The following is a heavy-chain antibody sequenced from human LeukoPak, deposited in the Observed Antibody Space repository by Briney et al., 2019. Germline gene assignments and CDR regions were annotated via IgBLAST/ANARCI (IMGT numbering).Heavy chain of an antibody. Sequence: SETLSLTCTVSGGSISSYYWSWIRQPAGKGLEWIGRIYTSGSTKYNPSLKSRVTMSVDTSKNQFSLKLSSVTAADTAVYYCARRRRGYCSSTSCHIDYWGQGTLVTVSS. CDR2: IYTSGST. J-gene: IGHJ4*02. V-gene: IGHV4-4*07. D-gene: IGHD2-2*01. CDR3: ARRRRGYCSSTSCHIDY. CDR1: GGSISSYY.